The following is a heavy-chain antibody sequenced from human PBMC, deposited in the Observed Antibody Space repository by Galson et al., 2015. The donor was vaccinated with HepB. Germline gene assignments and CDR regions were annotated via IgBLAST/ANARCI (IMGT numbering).Heavy chain of an antibody. CDR3: AREGLRAAEAYDY. D-gene: IGHD6-13*01. CDR1: GFTFSSYA. CDR2: ISYDGSNK. J-gene: IGHJ4*02. Sequence: SLRLSCAASGFTFSSYAMHWVRQAPDKGLEWVAVISYDGSNKYYADSVKGRFTISRDNSKNTLYLQMNSLRAEDTAVYYCAREGLRAAEAYDYWGQGTLVTVSS. V-gene: IGHV3-30-3*01.